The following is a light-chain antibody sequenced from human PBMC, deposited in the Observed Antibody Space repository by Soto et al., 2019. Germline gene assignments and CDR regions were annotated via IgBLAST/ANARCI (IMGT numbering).Light chain of an antibody. Sequence: EIVLTQSPATLSLSPGERATLSCRASQTVTSSLAWYQQKPGQAPRLLVYATSNRATGIPARFSGSGSGTDFTLTISSLEPEDVAVYYCQQRHNWPRTFGQGTKVEVK. CDR3: QQRHNWPRT. J-gene: IGKJ1*01. CDR1: QTVTSS. V-gene: IGKV3-11*01. CDR2: ATS.